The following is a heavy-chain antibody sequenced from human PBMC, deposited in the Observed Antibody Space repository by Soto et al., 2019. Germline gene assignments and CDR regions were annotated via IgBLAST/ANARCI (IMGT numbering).Heavy chain of an antibody. D-gene: IGHD4-4*01. Sequence: SHTLSLPCALCGYSVSNNCATWKLIRQCPSRGLEWLGRAHYRSRWQYDYAPSVRSRITINPDTSKNQFSLHLSAVTPDDTAVDYCARDPPDFNSGFDSWGQGSLVTVSS. CDR3: ARDPPDFNSGFDS. CDR1: GYSVSNNCAT. J-gene: IGHJ5*01. CDR2: AHYRSRWQY. V-gene: IGHV6-1*01.